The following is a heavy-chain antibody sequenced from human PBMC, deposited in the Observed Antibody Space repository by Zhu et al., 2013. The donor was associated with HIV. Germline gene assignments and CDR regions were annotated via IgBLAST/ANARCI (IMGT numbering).Heavy chain of an antibody. Sequence: QVQLQESGPGLVKPSETLSLTCTVSGGSISSSSYYGGWIRQPPGKGLEWLGSIFYSGSTYYNPSLKSRVTMSLDTSKNQFSLKLSSVTAADTAVYYCARGIRSPIVFGVGHYFDYWGQGTLVTVSS. V-gene: IGHV4-39*07. D-gene: IGHD3-16*02. CDR2: IFYSGST. J-gene: IGHJ4*02. CDR3: ARGIRSPIVFGVGHYFDY. CDR1: GGSISSSSYY.